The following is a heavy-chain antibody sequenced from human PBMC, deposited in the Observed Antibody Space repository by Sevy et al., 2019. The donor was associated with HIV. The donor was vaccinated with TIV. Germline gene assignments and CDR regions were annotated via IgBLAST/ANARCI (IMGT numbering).Heavy chain of an antibody. D-gene: IGHD3-10*01. J-gene: IGHJ4*02. CDR1: GGSVSSGSYY. CDR2: IYYSGST. CDR3: ARGLYYGSGSYTDY. V-gene: IGHV4-61*01. Sequence: SETLSLTCTVSGGSVSSGSYYWSWIWQPPGKGLEWIGYIYYSGSTNYNPSLKSRVTISVDTSKNQFSLKLSSVTAADTAVYYCARGLYYGSGSYTDYWGQGTLVTVSS.